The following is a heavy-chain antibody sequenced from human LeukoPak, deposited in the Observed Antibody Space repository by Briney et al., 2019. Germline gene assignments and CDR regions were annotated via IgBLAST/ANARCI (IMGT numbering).Heavy chain of an antibody. D-gene: IGHD6-19*01. Sequence: SETLSLTCTVSGYSISSGYYWDWIRQPPGQGLEWIGTLSHSGSSYYNPSLKSRVTISVDTSKNQFSLKLSSVTAADTAVYYCAREHSSGWYVYFDYWGQGTLVTVSS. J-gene: IGHJ4*02. CDR2: LSHSGSS. CDR3: AREHSSGWYVYFDY. V-gene: IGHV4-38-2*02. CDR1: GYSISSGYY.